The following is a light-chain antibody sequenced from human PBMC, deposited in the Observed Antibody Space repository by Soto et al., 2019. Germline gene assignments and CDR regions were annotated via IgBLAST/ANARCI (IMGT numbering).Light chain of an antibody. CDR1: QSVSSN. Sequence: VMTQSPTTLSVSPGSRTTLACRASQSVSSNLAWYQQKTGQAPRLLIHGTSTRATGVPARFSGSGYGTESNLIISSLQSEDFAVYYCQQYNYWPPSFGPGTKVDIK. CDR2: GTS. V-gene: IGKV3-15*01. J-gene: IGKJ3*01. CDR3: QQYNYWPPS.